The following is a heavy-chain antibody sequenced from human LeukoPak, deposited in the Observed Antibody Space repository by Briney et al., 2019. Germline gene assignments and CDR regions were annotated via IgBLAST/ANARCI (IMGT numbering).Heavy chain of an antibody. Sequence: SETLSLTCTVSGGSISSYYWSWIRQPPGKGLEWIGYIYYSGSTNYNPSLKSRVTISVDTSKNHFSLKLSSVTAADTAVYYCVRHKAYNTFDPWGQGTLVTVSS. D-gene: IGHD1-14*01. J-gene: IGHJ5*02. CDR1: GGSISSYY. CDR2: IYYSGST. V-gene: IGHV4-59*08. CDR3: VRHKAYNTFDP.